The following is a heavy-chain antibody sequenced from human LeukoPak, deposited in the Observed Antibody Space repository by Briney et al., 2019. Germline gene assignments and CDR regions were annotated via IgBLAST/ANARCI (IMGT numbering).Heavy chain of an antibody. CDR3: ARAEKIAVAGMGYYFDY. CDR2: IKQDGSEK. CDR1: GFTFSSYW. D-gene: IGHD6-19*01. Sequence: PGGSLRLSCAASGFTFSSYWMIWVRQAPGKGLEWVANIKQDGSEKYYVDSVKGRFTISRDNSKNTLYLQMNSLRAEDTAVYYCARAEKIAVAGMGYYFDYWGQGTLVTVSS. J-gene: IGHJ4*02. V-gene: IGHV3-7*01.